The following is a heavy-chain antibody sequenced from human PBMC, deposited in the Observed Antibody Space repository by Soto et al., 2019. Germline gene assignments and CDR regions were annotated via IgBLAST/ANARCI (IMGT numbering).Heavy chain of an antibody. D-gene: IGHD3-22*01. CDR1: GASISSSY. CDR3: ARGYYDTSGQSNTFDI. CDR2: VYYSGST. Sequence: PLETLSLTCTVSGASISSSYWSWIRQSPGKGLEWIGYVYYSGSTNYNPSLKSRVTISVDTSKNQFSLKLSSVTAADTAVYYCARGYYDTSGQSNTFDIWGQGTMVTVS. J-gene: IGHJ3*02. V-gene: IGHV4-59*01.